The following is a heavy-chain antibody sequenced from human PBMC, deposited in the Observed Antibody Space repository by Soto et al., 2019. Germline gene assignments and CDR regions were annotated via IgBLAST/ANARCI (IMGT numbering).Heavy chain of an antibody. Sequence: PSETLSLTCTVSSGAINNHFCSWIRQPAGKGLEWIGHIYKSGTTTYNPSLKSRVTMSVDPPKNRFSLKLSSVTAADTAVYYCARINGGSPDFWGQGTLVTVSS. J-gene: IGHJ4*02. CDR3: ARINGGSPDF. CDR2: IYKSGTT. D-gene: IGHD2-15*01. V-gene: IGHV4-4*07. CDR1: SGAINNHF.